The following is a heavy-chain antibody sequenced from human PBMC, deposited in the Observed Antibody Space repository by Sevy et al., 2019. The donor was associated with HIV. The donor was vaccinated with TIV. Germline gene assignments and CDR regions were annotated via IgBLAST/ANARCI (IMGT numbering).Heavy chain of an antibody. V-gene: IGHV3-21*01. CDR1: GFTFSSYS. D-gene: IGHD3-3*01. Sequence: GGSLRLSCAASGFTFSSYSMNWVRQAPGKGLEWVSSISSSSSYIYYADSVKGRFTISRDNAKNSLYLQMNSLRAEDTAVYYCAREGYYDFWGGYPYFDYWGQGTLVTVSS. CDR3: AREGYYDFWGGYPYFDY. J-gene: IGHJ4*02. CDR2: ISSSSSYI.